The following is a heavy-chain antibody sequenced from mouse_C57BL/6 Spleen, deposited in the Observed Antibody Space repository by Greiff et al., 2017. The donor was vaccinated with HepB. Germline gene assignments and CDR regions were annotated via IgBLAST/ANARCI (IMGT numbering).Heavy chain of an antibody. CDR1: GFTFSSYG. J-gene: IGHJ2*01. V-gene: IGHV5-6*01. CDR3: AREGTDGYFDY. Sequence: EVQLMESGGDLVKPGGSLKLSCAASGFTFSSYGMSWVRQTPDKRLEWVATISSGGSYTYYPDSVKGRFTISRDNAKNTLYLQMSSLKSEDTAMYYCAREGTDGYFDYWGQGTTLTVSS. D-gene: IGHD2-3*01. CDR2: ISSGGSYT.